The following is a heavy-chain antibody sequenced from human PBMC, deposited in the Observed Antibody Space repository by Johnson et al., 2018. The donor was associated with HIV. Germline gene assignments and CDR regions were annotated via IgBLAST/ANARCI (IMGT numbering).Heavy chain of an antibody. CDR1: GFTFSSYD. CDR3: AREGVGVNAFDI. CDR2: IGTAGDT. Sequence: VQLVESGGGVVQPGRSLRLSCAASGFTFSSYDMHWVRQATGKGLEWVSAIGTAGDTSYPGSVKGRFTISRENAKNSLYLQMNSLRAGDMAVYYCAREGVGVNAFDIWGQGTMVTVSS. D-gene: IGHD1-26*01. V-gene: IGHV3-13*01. J-gene: IGHJ3*02.